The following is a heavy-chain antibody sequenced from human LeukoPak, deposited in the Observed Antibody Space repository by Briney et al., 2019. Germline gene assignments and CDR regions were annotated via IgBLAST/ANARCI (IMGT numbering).Heavy chain of an antibody. CDR3: TRDMQGSRLYLVGSQND. CDR1: GFTFNSFW. CDR2: INSDGIRT. V-gene: IGHV3-74*01. J-gene: IGHJ4*02. Sequence: GGSLRLSCAASGFTFNSFWMYWVRQVPGKGLLWVARINSDGIRTSHADSVQGRFTISRDNANNTLYLQMNSLRAEDSALYYCTRDMQGSRLYLVGSQNDWGQGTLVTVSS. D-gene: IGHD1-26*01.